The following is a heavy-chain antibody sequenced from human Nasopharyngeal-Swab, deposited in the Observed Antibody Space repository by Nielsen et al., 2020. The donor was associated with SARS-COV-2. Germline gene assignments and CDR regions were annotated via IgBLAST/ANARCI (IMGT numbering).Heavy chain of an antibody. CDR2: TDWDGDR. D-gene: IGHD1-1*01. J-gene: IGHJ6*02. CDR1: GFSLYTRGMC. Sequence: SGPTLVKPTETRTLTCTFSGFSLYTRGMCVSWIRQPPGKAPEWLARTDWDGDRYYNPSLKTRLTISRDIAKSQVVLTMTNMAPMDTATYYCTREQPSGDYDYYGMDVWGRGTTVTVSS. V-gene: IGHV2-70*11. CDR3: TREQPSGDYDYYGMDV.